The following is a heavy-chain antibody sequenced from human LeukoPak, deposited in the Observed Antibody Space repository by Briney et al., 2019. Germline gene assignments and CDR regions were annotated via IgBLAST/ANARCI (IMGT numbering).Heavy chain of an antibody. V-gene: IGHV3-30-3*01. J-gene: IGHJ4*02. CDR1: GFTFSSYA. CDR2: ISYDGSNK. CDR3: ARPHHEQDCSGGSCYQHYFDY. Sequence: GGSLRLSCAAPGFTFSSYAMHWVRQAPGKGLEWVAVISYDGSNKYYADSVKGRFTISRDNSKNTLYLQMNSLRAEDTAVYYCARPHHEQDCSGGSCYQHYFDYWGQGTLVTVSS. D-gene: IGHD2-15*01.